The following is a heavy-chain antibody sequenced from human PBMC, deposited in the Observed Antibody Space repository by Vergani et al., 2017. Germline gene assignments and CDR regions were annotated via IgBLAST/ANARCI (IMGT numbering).Heavy chain of an antibody. CDR3: AKDLWELLVGFDN. Sequence: EVQLLESGGGLVQPGGSLRLSCAASGFTFSSYWMHWVRQAPGKGLEWVSGISWNSGSIGYADSVKGRFTISRDNAKNSLYLQMNSLRAEDTALYYCAKDLWELLVGFDNWGQGTLVTVSS. D-gene: IGHD1-26*01. J-gene: IGHJ4*02. CDR1: GFTFSSYW. V-gene: IGHV3-9*01. CDR2: ISWNSGSI.